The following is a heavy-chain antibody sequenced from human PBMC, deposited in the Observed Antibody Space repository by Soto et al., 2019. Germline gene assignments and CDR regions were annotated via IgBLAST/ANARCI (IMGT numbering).Heavy chain of an antibody. CDR1: GYTFTGYY. Sequence: ASVKVSCKASGYTFTGYYMHWVRQAPGQGLEWMGWINPNSGGTNYAQNFQGWVTMTRDTSISTAYMELSRLRSDDTAVYYCAIDRMAPVGYYYYYGMDVWGQGTTVTVSS. CDR2: INPNSGGT. D-gene: IGHD1-26*01. V-gene: IGHV1-2*04. J-gene: IGHJ6*02. CDR3: AIDRMAPVGYYYYYGMDV.